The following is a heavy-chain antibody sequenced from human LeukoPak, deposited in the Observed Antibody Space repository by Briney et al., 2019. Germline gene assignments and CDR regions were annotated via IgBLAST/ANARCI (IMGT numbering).Heavy chain of an antibody. CDR3: ARDYSSGWDLFDY. CDR2: INSDGSST. J-gene: IGHJ4*02. Sequence: PGGSLRLSCAASGFTFSSYWMHWVRQAPGKGLVWVSRINSDGSSTGYADSVKGRFTISRDNAKNTLYLQMNSLRAEDTAVYYCARDYSSGWDLFDYWGQGTLVTVSS. D-gene: IGHD6-19*01. V-gene: IGHV3-74*01. CDR1: GFTFSSYW.